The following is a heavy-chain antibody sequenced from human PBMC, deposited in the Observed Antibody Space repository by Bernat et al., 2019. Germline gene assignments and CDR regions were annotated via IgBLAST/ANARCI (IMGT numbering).Heavy chain of an antibody. Sequence: VQLVESGGGLVQPGGSLRLSCAASGFTFSSYAMSWVRQAPGKGLQWVSAISGSGASTYYADSVKGRFTISRDNSKNTLYLQMNSLRAEDTAVYFCAKYIDSMTTLDYWGQGTLVTASS. CDR2: ISGSGAST. D-gene: IGHD4-11*01. CDR1: GFTFSSYA. CDR3: AKYIDSMTTLDY. V-gene: IGHV3-23*04. J-gene: IGHJ4*02.